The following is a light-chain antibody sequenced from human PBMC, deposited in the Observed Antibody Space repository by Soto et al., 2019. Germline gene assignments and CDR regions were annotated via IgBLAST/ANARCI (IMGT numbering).Light chain of an antibody. CDR2: HTP. J-gene: IGKJ1*01. V-gene: IGKV3D-15*01. CDR1: HSVGGSY. Sequence: ETVLTQYTGTLSLSHGERDTLSCRPSHSVGGSYLAWYHQSPDQPPTLLISHTPYWATGIPDRFSGSGSGTEFTLTNSSLQSNNFAVYYFQQYNNRPMRTFAQGT. CDR3: QQYNNRPMRT.